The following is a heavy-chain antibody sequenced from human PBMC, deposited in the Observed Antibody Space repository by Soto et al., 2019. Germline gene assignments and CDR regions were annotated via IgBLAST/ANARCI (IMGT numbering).Heavy chain of an antibody. CDR3: AREHDYDFWSGSKSRGWFDP. D-gene: IGHD3-3*01. V-gene: IGHV3-7*01. CDR1: GFTFSSYW. J-gene: IGHJ5*02. Sequence: GGSLRLSCAASGFTFSSYWMSWVRQAPGKGLEWVANIKQDGSEKYYVDSVKGRFTISRDNAKNSLYLQMNSLRAEDTAVYYCAREHDYDFWSGSKSRGWFDPWGQGTLVTVSS. CDR2: IKQDGSEK.